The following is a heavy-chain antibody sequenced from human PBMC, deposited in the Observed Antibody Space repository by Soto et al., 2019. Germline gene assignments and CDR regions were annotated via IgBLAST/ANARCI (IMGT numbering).Heavy chain of an antibody. Sequence: LSLTCTVSGGSISSGGYYWSWIRQHPGKGLEWIGYIYYSGSTYYNPSLKSRVTISVDTSKNQFSLKLSSVTAADTAVYYCARMTTVLFDYWGQGTLVTVSS. J-gene: IGHJ4*02. CDR2: IYYSGST. V-gene: IGHV4-31*03. D-gene: IGHD4-17*01. CDR3: ARMTTVLFDY. CDR1: GGSISSGGYY.